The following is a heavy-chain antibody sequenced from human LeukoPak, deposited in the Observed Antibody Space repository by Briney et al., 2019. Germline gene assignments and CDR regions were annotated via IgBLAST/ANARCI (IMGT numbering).Heavy chain of an antibody. CDR1: GGSISTYF. CDR2: VYYSGST. CDR3: ARSALDTSGTYYNPQPFDY. V-gene: IGHV4-59*01. J-gene: IGHJ4*02. D-gene: IGHD3-10*01. Sequence: SETLSLTCTVSGGSISTYFWSWIRQPPAKGLEWIAYVYYSGSTNYNPSLKSRATILVDTSKNQFSLKLTSVTAADTAVYFRARSALDTSGTYYNPQPFDYWGQGTLVIVSS.